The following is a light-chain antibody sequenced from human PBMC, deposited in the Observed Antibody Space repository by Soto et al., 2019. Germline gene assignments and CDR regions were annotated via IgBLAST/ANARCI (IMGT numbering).Light chain of an antibody. J-gene: IGLJ1*01. V-gene: IGLV2-14*01. CDR3: SSYTSSSTPYV. CDR1: SSDVGGYNY. Sequence: QSALTQPASVSGSPGQSSTISCTGTSSDVGGYNYVSWYQQHPVKAPKLMIYDVTNRPSGVSDRFSGSKSGNTASLTISGLQAEDEADYYCSSYTSSSTPYVFGTGTRSPS. CDR2: DVT.